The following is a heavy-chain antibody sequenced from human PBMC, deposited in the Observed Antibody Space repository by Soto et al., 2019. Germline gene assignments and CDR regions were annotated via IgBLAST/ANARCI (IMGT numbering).Heavy chain of an antibody. CDR3: ARTYCSGGSCSTYYYYYYGMDV. CDR1: GFTFSSYG. V-gene: IGHV3-33*01. CDR2: IWYDGSNK. D-gene: IGHD2-15*01. J-gene: IGHJ6*02. Sequence: QVQLVESGGGVVQPGRSLRLSCAASGFTFSSYGMHWVHQAPGKGLEWVAVIWYDGSNKYYADSVKGRFTISRDNSKNTLYLQMNSLRAEDTAVYYCARTYCSGGSCSTYYYYYYGMDVWGQGTTVTVSS.